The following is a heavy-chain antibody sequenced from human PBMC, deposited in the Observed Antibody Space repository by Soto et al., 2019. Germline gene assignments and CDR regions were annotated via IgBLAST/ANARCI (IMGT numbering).Heavy chain of an antibody. CDR2: INHSGST. V-gene: IGHV4-34*01. J-gene: IGHJ4*02. D-gene: IGHD4-4*01. CDR1: GGSFSGYY. Sequence: PSETLSLTCAVYGGSFSGYYWSWIRQPPGKGQEWIGEINHSGSTNYNPSLKSRVTISIDMSKNEYYLELTSVTAADTAVYFCARGDYNDYFDFWGQGALVTVSS. CDR3: ARGDYNDYFDF.